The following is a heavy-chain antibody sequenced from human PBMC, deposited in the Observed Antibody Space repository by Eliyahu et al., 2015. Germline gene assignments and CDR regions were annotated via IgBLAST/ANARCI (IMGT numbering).Heavy chain of an antibody. Sequence: EVQLVESGGGLVKPGGSLXXXCSAPGFTFSXAWMGWVRQAPGKGLEWVGRIKSKTDGGTTDYAAPVKGRFTISRDDSKNTLYLQMNSLKTEDTAVYYCTTDGDCGGDCNWFDPWGQGTLVTVSS. J-gene: IGHJ5*02. D-gene: IGHD2-21*02. CDR3: TTDGDCGGDCNWFDP. V-gene: IGHV3-15*01. CDR1: GFTFSXAW. CDR2: IKSKTDGGTT.